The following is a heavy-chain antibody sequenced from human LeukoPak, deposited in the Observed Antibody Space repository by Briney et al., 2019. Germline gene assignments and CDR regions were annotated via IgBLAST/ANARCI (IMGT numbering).Heavy chain of an antibody. Sequence: SETLSLTCAVYGGSFSGYYWSWIRQPPGKGLEWIGEINHSGSTNYNPSLKSRVTTSVDTSKNQFSLKLSSVTAADTAVYCCARGRDYYDSSGYYYYYGMDVWGQGTTVTVSS. CDR1: GGSFSGYY. D-gene: IGHD3-22*01. V-gene: IGHV4-34*01. CDR2: INHSGST. CDR3: ARGRDYYDSSGYYYYYGMDV. J-gene: IGHJ6*02.